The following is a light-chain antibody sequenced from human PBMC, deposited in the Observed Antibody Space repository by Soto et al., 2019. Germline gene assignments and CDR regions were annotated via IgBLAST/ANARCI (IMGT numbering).Light chain of an antibody. Sequence: QSALTQPASGPRSHGHSSTIFCPENRSDVGGYIYVSWYQQHPGKAPKLMIYDVTGRPSGVSNRFSGSKSGNTASLTISGLQAEDEADYYCSSYTSSGTLVFGTGTKVTVL. J-gene: IGLJ1*01. CDR2: DVT. V-gene: IGLV2-14*01. CDR1: RSDVGGYIY. CDR3: SSYTSSGTLV.